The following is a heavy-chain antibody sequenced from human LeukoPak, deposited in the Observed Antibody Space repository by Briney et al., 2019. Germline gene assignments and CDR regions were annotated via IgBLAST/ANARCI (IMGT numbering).Heavy chain of an antibody. V-gene: IGHV3-64D*09. Sequence: PGGSLRLSCSASGFTFSYYAMHWVHQAPGKGLEYVSAISSDGGSTYYADSVKGRFTISRDNSKNTLYLQMSSLRTEDTAVYSCVRTFGYCSSTSCYVFDYWGQGTLVTVSS. CDR2: ISSDGGST. CDR1: GFTFSYYA. J-gene: IGHJ4*02. CDR3: VRTFGYCSSTSCYVFDY. D-gene: IGHD2-2*01.